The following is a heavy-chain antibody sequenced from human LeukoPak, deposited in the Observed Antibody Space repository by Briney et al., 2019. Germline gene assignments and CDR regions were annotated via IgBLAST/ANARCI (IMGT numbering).Heavy chain of an antibody. CDR2: IYYSGST. V-gene: IGHV4-34*01. CDR1: GGSFSGYY. Sequence: SETLSLTCAVYGGSFSGYYWSWIRQPPGKGLEWIGSIYYSGSTYYNPSLKSRVTVSIDTSKNQFSLKLSSVTAADTAVYYCARRPTMGAAFDYWGQGTLVTVSS. CDR3: ARRPTMGAAFDY. J-gene: IGHJ4*02. D-gene: IGHD3-10*01.